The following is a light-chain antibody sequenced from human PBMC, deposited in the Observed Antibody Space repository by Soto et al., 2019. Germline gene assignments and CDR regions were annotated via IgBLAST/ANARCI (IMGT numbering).Light chain of an antibody. CDR1: SSDVGGYNY. CDR2: DVS. Sequence: QSALTQPASVSGSPGQSITISCSGTSSDVGGYNYVSWYQQHPGKAPKLMIYDVSNRPSGVSNRFSGTKSGNTASLTISGLQAEDEADYYCSSQTSRSTVVFGGGTQLTVL. CDR3: SSQTSRSTVV. J-gene: IGLJ2*01. V-gene: IGLV2-14*01.